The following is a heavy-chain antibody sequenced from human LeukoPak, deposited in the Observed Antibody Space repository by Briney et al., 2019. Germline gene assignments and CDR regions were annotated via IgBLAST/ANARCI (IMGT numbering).Heavy chain of an antibody. D-gene: IGHD2-15*01. CDR1: VYIFTNHD. V-gene: IGHV1-8*01. J-gene: IGHJ6*02. Sequence: ASVNDSFKCCVYIFTNHDSNWVRPPTSQGLEWMGWMNPNSGNTGYAQTFQGRVTMTRNTSISTAYMELSSLRSEDTAVYYCARGGIASDVWGQGTTVTVSS. CDR3: ARGGIASDV. CDR2: MNPNSGNT.